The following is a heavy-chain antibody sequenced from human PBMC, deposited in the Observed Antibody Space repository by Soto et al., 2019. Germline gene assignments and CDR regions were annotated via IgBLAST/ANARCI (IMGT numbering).Heavy chain of an antibody. J-gene: IGHJ4*02. CDR2: INHTGST. Sequence: SETLSLTCAVYVGSFSGHYWSWIRQPPGKGLEWIGEINHTGSTNQNPSLKSRVSISVDTSKNQFFLKLRSVTAADTAVYYCARGTSVILGVQGEAHDKSSFDYWSQGTLVTVSS. D-gene: IGHD1-1*01. V-gene: IGHV4-34*01. CDR3: ARGTSVILGVQGEAHDKSSFDY. CDR1: VGSFSGHY.